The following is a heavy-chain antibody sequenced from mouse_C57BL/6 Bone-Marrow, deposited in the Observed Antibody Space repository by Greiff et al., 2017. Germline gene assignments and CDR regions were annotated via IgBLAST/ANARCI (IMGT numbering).Heavy chain of an antibody. J-gene: IGHJ3*01. CDR1: GYTFTSYG. CDR3: ARARGGLLRPFAY. V-gene: IGHV1-81*01. Sequence: QVQLKQSGAELARPGASVKLSCKASGYTFTSYGISWVKQRTGQGLEWIGEIYPRSGNTYYNEKFKGKATLTADQSSSTAYLELRSLTSEDSAVYFWARARGGLLRPFAYWGQGTLVTVSA. CDR2: IYPRSGNT. D-gene: IGHD1-2*01.